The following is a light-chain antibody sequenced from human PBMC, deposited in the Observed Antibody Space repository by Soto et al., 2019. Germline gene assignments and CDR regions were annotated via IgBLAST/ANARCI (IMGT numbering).Light chain of an antibody. CDR2: AAS. CDR1: QGISSY. J-gene: IGKJ3*01. CDR3: QQFNSFPFP. V-gene: IGKV1-9*01. Sequence: DIQLTQSPSFLSASVGDRVTITCRAGQGISSYLAWYQQKPGKAPQLLIYAASTLQSGVPSRFSGIGSGTELTLTIRSLRPEDFATYHCQQFNSFPFPFGPGTKVDI.